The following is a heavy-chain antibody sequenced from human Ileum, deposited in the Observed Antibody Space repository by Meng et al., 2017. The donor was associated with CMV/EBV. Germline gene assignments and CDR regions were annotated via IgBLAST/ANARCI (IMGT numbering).Heavy chain of an antibody. J-gene: IGHJ4*02. CDR2: IYSSGTV. CDR3: AKDGPRTSPLDY. V-gene: IGHV3-53*01. Sequence: GESLKISCAASGFSVRNYYMTWVRQAPGKGLQWVSVIYSSGTVFYTGSVKGRFAISRDDSKNTVYLQMNSLRGDDTAVYYCAKDGPRTSPLDYWGQGTLVTVSS. CDR1: GFSVRNYY.